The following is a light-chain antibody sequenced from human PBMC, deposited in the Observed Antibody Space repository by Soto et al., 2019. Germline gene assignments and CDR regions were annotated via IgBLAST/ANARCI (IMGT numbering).Light chain of an antibody. J-gene: IGKJ4*01. CDR1: ANLLHRNGNNY. CDR3: MQTLQTPLT. CDR2: LGS. V-gene: IGKV2-28*01. Sequence: EIDMTQSPLSLPVTPGEPASISCRSSANLLHRNGNNYVDWYLQKPGRSPQLLIFLGSNRASGVPDRLSGSGSGTDFTLEISRVEAEDVGVNYSMQTLQTPLTVGGGTKVE.